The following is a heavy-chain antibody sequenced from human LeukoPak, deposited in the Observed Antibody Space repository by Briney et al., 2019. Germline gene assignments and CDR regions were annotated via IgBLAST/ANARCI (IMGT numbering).Heavy chain of an antibody. CDR3: ARAPGGTMVLDY. Sequence: PGGSLRLSCTASGFTFSAFAMSWVRQAPGKGLEWVSSITSRSSYIYYADSVKGRFTISRDNAKNTLYLQMNSLRAEDTALYYCARAPGGTMVLDYWGQGTLVTVSS. J-gene: IGHJ4*02. CDR1: GFTFSAFA. D-gene: IGHD3-10*01. V-gene: IGHV3-21*06. CDR2: ITSRSSYI.